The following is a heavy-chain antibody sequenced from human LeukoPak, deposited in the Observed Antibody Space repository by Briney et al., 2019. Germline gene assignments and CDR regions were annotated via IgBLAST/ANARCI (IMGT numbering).Heavy chain of an antibody. D-gene: IGHD2-2*01. Sequence: GESLKISCKGSGYSFTNYWIGWVRQMPGKGLEWMGMLYPGDSASRFSPSFQGRVTMSVDRSINTAYLQWSSLRASDTAMYYCARRYCSSTSCNPYFFDYWGQGTLVTVSS. CDR3: ARRYCSSTSCNPYFFDY. CDR2: LYPGDSAS. V-gene: IGHV5-51*01. CDR1: GYSFTNYW. J-gene: IGHJ4*02.